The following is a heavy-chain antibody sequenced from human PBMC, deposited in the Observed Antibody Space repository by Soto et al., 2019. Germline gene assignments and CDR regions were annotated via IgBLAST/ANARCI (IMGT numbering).Heavy chain of an antibody. CDR1: VFTFSSYS. D-gene: IGHD2-2*01. Sequence: GGSLRLSCAASVFTFSSYSMSLVRQAPGKGLECVSAISVSGGSTYYADSVKGRFTISRDNSKNTLYLQMNSLRAEDTAVYYCANSGYCSSTSCQGPWGQGTLVTVSS. CDR3: ANSGYCSSTSCQGP. J-gene: IGHJ5*02. V-gene: IGHV3-23*01. CDR2: ISVSGGST.